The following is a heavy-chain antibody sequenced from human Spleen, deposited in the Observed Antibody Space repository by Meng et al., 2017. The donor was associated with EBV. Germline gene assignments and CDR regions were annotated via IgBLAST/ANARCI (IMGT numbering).Heavy chain of an antibody. CDR2: VFRTGDT. CDR3: ASDGISRYFDN. CDR1: GGSISTSNW. Sequence: QPGGAGPGQWNPCGTLSLICTVSGGSISTSNWWSWGRQSPEKGLEWIGEVFRTGDTNYNPSLKSRVTILIDKSKNQFSLKLNSVTAADTAIYFCASDGISRYFDNWGPGTLVTVSS. J-gene: IGHJ4*02. D-gene: IGHD1-1*01. V-gene: IGHV4-4*02.